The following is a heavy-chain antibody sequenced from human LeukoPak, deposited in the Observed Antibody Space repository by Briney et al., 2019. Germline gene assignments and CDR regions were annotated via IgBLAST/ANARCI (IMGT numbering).Heavy chain of an antibody. Sequence: ASVTVSCKASGFTXTGHYMHGVRQAPGQGLEWMGWINGNSGATNYARNFQDRVTLTRDTSISTVYMELSRLRIDDTAVYYCARDFSWGVDYWGQGTLVTVSS. D-gene: IGHD3-10*01. CDR2: INGNSGAT. CDR3: ARDFSWGVDY. J-gene: IGHJ4*02. CDR1: GFTXTGHY. V-gene: IGHV1-2*02.